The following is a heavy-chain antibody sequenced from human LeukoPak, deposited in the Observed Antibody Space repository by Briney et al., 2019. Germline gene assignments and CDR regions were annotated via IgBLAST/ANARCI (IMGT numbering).Heavy chain of an antibody. J-gene: IGHJ4*02. Sequence: GGSLRLSCAASGFTFSSYGMHRVRQAPGKGLEWVAFIRYDGSNKYYADSVKGRFTISRDNSKNTLYLQMNSLRAEDTAVYYCAKERRGSWGKYFDYWGQGTLVTVSS. CDR3: AKERRGSWGKYFDY. D-gene: IGHD6-13*01. CDR2: IRYDGSNK. V-gene: IGHV3-30*02. CDR1: GFTFSSYG.